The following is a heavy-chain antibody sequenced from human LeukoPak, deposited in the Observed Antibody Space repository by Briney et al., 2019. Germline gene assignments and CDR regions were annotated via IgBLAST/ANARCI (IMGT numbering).Heavy chain of an antibody. D-gene: IGHD3-10*01. CDR3: AKVTYGSGTYGAFTS. J-gene: IGHJ5*02. CDR1: GFTFSSYA. CDR2: IRGRGGST. V-gene: IGHV3-23*01. Sequence: PGGSLRLSCAASGFTFSSYAMGWVRHGPGEGVVWVSAIRGRGGSTSFADSVRGRFTISRDSSKNTLYLQMNSLRAPDTAVYYCAKVTYGSGTYGAFTSWGQGTLVTASS.